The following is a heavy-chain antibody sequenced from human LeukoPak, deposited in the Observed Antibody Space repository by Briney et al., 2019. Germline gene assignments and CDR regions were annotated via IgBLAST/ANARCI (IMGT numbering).Heavy chain of an antibody. CDR2: ISAYNGNT. CDR3: ARYCSSTSCYGFDY. V-gene: IGHV1-18*01. D-gene: IGHD2-2*01. Sequence: ASVKVSCKASGYTFTSYGISWVRQAPGQGLEWMGWISAYNGNTDYAQKLQDRVTMTTDTSTSTAYMELRSLRSDDTAVYYCARYCSSTSCYGFDYWGQGTLVTVSS. CDR1: GYTFTSYG. J-gene: IGHJ4*02.